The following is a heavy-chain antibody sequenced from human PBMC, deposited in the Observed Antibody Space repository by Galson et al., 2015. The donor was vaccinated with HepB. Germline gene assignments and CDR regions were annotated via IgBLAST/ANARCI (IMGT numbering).Heavy chain of an antibody. J-gene: IGHJ6*03. Sequence: SLRLSCAASGFTFSNYGMHWVRQAPGKGLEWVALIWYDGSNKYYADSVKGRFTISRDNSKNTLYLQINSLRAEDTAVYYCARDFTIFGVVISPMGVWGKGTTVTVSS. CDR3: ARDFTIFGVVISPMGV. CDR2: IWYDGSNK. D-gene: IGHD3-3*01. CDR1: GFTFSNYG. V-gene: IGHV3-33*01.